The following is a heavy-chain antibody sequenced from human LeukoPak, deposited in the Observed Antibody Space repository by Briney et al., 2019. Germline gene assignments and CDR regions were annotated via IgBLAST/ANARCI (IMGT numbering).Heavy chain of an antibody. J-gene: IGHJ4*02. Sequence: SETLSLTCTVSGGSISSSSYYWGWIRQPPGKGLEWIGSIYYSGSTYYNPSLKSRVTISVDTSKNQFSLKLSSVTAADTAVYYCARDSLAAAGTPHYWGQGTLVTVSS. V-gene: IGHV4-39*07. CDR1: GGSISSSSYY. CDR3: ARDSLAAAGTPHY. D-gene: IGHD6-13*01. CDR2: IYYSGST.